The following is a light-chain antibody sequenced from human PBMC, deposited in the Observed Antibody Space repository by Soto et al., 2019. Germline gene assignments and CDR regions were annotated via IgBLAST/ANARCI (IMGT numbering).Light chain of an antibody. CDR1: SSDVGSHNY. Sequence: QSALTQPASVSGSPGQSITISCTGTSSDVGSHNYVSWFQQHPGKTPKLMIYEVSHRPSGVSHRFSGSKSGNTASLTISGLQAEDEADYYGSSYTRSTTLVVFGGGTKLTVL. V-gene: IGLV2-14*03. CDR2: EVS. J-gene: IGLJ2*01. CDR3: SSYTRSTTLVV.